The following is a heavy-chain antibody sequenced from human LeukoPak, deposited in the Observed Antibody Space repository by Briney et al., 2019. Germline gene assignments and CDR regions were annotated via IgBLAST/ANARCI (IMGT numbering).Heavy chain of an antibody. Sequence: PSETLSLTCTVSGYSISSGHYWGWVRQPPGKGLEWIGEINHSGSTNYNPSLKSRVTISVDTSKNQFSLKLSSVTAADTAVYYCARLVRFRSYYDNGGLQAPFDYWGQGTLVTVSS. J-gene: IGHJ4*02. CDR1: GYSISSGHY. D-gene: IGHD3-22*01. CDR2: INHSGST. V-gene: IGHV4-38-2*02. CDR3: ARLVRFRSYYDNGGLQAPFDY.